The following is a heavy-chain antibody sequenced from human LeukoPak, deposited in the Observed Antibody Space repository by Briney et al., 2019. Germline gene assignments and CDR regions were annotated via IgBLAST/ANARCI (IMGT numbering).Heavy chain of an antibody. CDR1: GFTFSSYA. V-gene: IGHV3-30*14. Sequence: GGSLRLSCAASGFTFSSYAMHWVRQAPGKGLEWVAVISYDGSNKYYADSVKGRFTISRDNSKNTLYLQMNSLRAEDTAVYYCARVWGSEWLQFGGEGYWGQGTLVTVSS. CDR2: ISYDGSNK. J-gene: IGHJ4*02. CDR3: ARVWGSEWLQFGGEGY. D-gene: IGHD5-24*01.